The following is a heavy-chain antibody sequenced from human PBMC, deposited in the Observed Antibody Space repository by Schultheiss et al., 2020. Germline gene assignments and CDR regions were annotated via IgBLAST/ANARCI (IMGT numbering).Heavy chain of an antibody. J-gene: IGHJ6*04. D-gene: IGHD1-26*01. V-gene: IGHV1-2*06. CDR3: ARDQIVGATGYYYYGMDV. Sequence: ASVKVSCKASGYTFTGYYMHWVRQAPGQGLEWMGRINPNSGGTNYAQKLQGRVTMTTDTSTSTAYMELRSLRSDDTAVYYCARDQIVGATGYYYYGMDVWGKGTTVTVSA. CDR1: GYTFTGYY. CDR2: INPNSGGT.